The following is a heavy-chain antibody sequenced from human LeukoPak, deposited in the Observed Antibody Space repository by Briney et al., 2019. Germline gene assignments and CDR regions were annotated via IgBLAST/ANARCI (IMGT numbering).Heavy chain of an antibody. CDR1: GGSFSGYY. Sequence: SETLSLTCAVYGGSFSGYYWSWIRQPPGKGLEWTGEINHSGSTNYNPSLKSRVTISVDTSKNQFSLKLSSVTAADTAVYYCARGALRRTTPHAFDIRGQGTMVTVSS. CDR3: ARGALRRTTPHAFDI. CDR2: INHSGST. D-gene: IGHD4-11*01. V-gene: IGHV4-34*01. J-gene: IGHJ3*02.